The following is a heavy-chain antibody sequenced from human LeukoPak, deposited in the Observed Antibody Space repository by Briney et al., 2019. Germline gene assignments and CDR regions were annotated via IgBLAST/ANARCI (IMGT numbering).Heavy chain of an antibody. Sequence: PGGSLRLSCAVSGSTFSNYWMHWVRQAPGKGLVWVSRIKTDGSSTRYADSVKGRFTISRDNAKNTLYLQMNSLRAEDTAVYYCARVGYYYDSSGYSFDYWGQGTLVTVSS. D-gene: IGHD3-22*01. CDR1: GSTFSNYW. V-gene: IGHV3-74*01. CDR2: IKTDGSST. CDR3: ARVGYYYDSSGYSFDY. J-gene: IGHJ4*02.